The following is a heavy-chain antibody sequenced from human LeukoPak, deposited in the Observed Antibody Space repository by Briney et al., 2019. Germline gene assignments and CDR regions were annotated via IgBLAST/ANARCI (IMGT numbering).Heavy chain of an antibody. Sequence: GRSLRLSCAASGFTFSSYGMHWVRQAPGKGLEWVAVIWYDGSNKYYADSVKGRFTISRDNSKNTLYLQMNSLRAEDTAVYYCARGGASYYRAGFDYWGQGTLVTVSS. CDR2: IWYDGSNK. J-gene: IGHJ4*02. CDR1: GFTFSSYG. CDR3: ARGGASYYRAGFDY. D-gene: IGHD1-26*01. V-gene: IGHV3-33*01.